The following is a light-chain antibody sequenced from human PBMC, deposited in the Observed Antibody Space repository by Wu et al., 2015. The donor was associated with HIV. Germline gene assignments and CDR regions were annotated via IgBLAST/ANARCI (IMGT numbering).Light chain of an antibody. Sequence: EIVLTQSPGTLSLSPGERATLSCRASLSVYSSYLAWYQQKPGQTPRLLIYGASTRVTGIPARFSGSGSGTEFTLTISTMQAEDVAVYYCQQYNDWPPLTFGGGTKVEIK. J-gene: IGKJ4*01. CDR3: QQYNDWPPLT. V-gene: IGKV3-15*01. CDR1: LSVYSSY. CDR2: GAS.